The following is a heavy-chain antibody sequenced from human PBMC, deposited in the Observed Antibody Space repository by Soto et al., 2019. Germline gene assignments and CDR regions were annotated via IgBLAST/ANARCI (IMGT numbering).Heavy chain of an antibody. V-gene: IGHV1-2*02. CDR3: ARAQFKHYYDSSGYYPDY. J-gene: IGHJ4*02. CDR2: INPNSGGT. Sequence: ASVKVSCKASGYTFTGYYMHWVRQAPGQGLEWMGWINPNSGGTNYAQKFRGRVTMTRDTSISTAYMELSRLRSDDTAVYYCARAQFKHYYDSSGYYPDYWGQGTLVTVSS. CDR1: GYTFTGYY. D-gene: IGHD3-22*01.